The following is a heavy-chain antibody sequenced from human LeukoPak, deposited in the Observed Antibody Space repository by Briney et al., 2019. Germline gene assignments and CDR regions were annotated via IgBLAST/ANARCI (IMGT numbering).Heavy chain of an antibody. Sequence: GGSLRLSCAASGLTFDEYTMHWVRQGPGKGLEWVSLISRNGGTTKYADSVKGRFIISRDNSKNSLYLQMHSLRTEDTALYYCAKDMRGSSSWRFDYWGQGTLVTVSS. J-gene: IGHJ4*02. D-gene: IGHD6-13*01. V-gene: IGHV3-43*01. CDR1: GLTFDEYT. CDR3: AKDMRGSSSWRFDY. CDR2: ISRNGGTT.